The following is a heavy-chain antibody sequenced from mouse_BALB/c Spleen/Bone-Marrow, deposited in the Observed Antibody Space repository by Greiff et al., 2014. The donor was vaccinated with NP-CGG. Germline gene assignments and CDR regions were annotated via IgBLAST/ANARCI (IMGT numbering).Heavy chain of an antibody. J-gene: IGHJ1*01. Sequence: EVQLVESGGGLVQPGGSLRLSCATSGLTFTDYYMSWVRQPPGKALEWLGFIRNKASGYTTDYSASVKGRFTISRDNSQSILYLQMNTLRAEDSATYYCAREYGYFDVWGAGTTVTVSS. D-gene: IGHD1-1*02. CDR1: GLTFTDYY. V-gene: IGHV7-3*02. CDR2: IRNKASGYTT. CDR3: AREYGYFDV.